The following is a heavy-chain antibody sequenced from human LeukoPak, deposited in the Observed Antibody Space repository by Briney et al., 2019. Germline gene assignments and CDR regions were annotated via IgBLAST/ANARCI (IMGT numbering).Heavy chain of an antibody. CDR3: ARDSIAAAGTFDY. D-gene: IGHD6-13*01. J-gene: IGHJ4*02. CDR1: GGTFSSYA. Sequence: SVKVSCKASGGTFSSYAISWVRQTPGQGLEWMGGIIPIFGTANYAQKFQGRVTITTDESTSTAYMELSSLRSEDTAVYYCARDSIAAAGTFDYWGQGTLVTVSS. CDR2: IIPIFGTA. V-gene: IGHV1-69*05.